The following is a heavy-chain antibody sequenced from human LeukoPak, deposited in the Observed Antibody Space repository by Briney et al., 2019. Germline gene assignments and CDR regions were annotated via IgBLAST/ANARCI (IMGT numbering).Heavy chain of an antibody. Sequence: GGSLRLSCAASGFTFSDYYMSWIRQAPGKGLEWVSSISSSGITIYYANSVKGRFTISRDNAKKSLYLQMNSLRAEDTAVYYCARRKDGDKRGYPLGFVYWGQGALVTVSS. CDR3: ARRKDGDKRGYPLGFVY. CDR2: ISSSGITI. D-gene: IGHD5-24*01. CDR1: GFTFSDYY. V-gene: IGHV3-11*01. J-gene: IGHJ4*02.